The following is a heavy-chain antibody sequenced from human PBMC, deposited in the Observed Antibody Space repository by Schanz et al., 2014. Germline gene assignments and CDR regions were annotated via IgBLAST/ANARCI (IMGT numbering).Heavy chain of an antibody. J-gene: IGHJ4*02. CDR1: GFTFSSYA. Sequence: EVQLLESGGGLVQPGGSLRLSCAASGFTFSSYAMSWVRQAPGKGLEWVSAISGGGGTTYYADSVKGRFTISRDNSKNTLYLQMNSLGAEDTAVYYWAKDRSWDYDSSGYFDYWGQGTLVTVSS. CDR2: ISGGGGTT. D-gene: IGHD3-22*01. V-gene: IGHV3-23*01. CDR3: AKDRSWDYDSSGYFDY.